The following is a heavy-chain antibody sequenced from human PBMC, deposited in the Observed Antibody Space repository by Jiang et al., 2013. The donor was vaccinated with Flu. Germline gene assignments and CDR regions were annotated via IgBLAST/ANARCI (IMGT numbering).Heavy chain of an antibody. CDR3: ARDRRVRYSGSYVPMGYYGMDV. J-gene: IGHJ6*04. CDR2: IYSGGST. Sequence: QLVESGGGVVQPGRSLRLSCAASGFTVSSNYMSWVRQAPGKGLEWVSVIYSGGSTYYADSVKGRFTISRDNSKNTLYLQMNSLRAEDTAVYYCARDRRVRYSGSYVPMGYYGMDVWGKGTTVTVSS. D-gene: IGHD1-26*01. CDR1: GFTVSSNY. V-gene: IGHV3-66*01.